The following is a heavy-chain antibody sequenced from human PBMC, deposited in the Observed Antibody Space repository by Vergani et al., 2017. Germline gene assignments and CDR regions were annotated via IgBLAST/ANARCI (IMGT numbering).Heavy chain of an antibody. V-gene: IGHV3-66*02. Sequence: ELQLVESGGGLVQPGGSLRLSCAASGSIVSGNYMTWVRQAPGKGLEWVSHIYSGNETYYTDSVKARVTISRDTSKNTLHLQINNLRVEDTAVYYCARGNYYGSGTYVDPWGQGTLVTVSS. J-gene: IGHJ5*02. CDR1: GSIVSGNY. CDR2: IYSGNET. CDR3: ARGNYYGSGTYVDP. D-gene: IGHD3-10*01.